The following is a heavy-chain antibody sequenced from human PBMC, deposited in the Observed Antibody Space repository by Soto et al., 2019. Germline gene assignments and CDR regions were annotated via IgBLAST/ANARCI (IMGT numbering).Heavy chain of an antibody. CDR3: VKDRWVDY. CDR2: ISSNEGST. V-gene: IGHV3-64D*06. Sequence: PGGSLRLSCSVSGFTFSSYAMHWVRQAPGKGLEYVSSISSNEGSTYYPDSVKGRFTISRDNSKNTLYLQMSSPRVEDTAVYYCVKDRWVDYWGQGTLVTVSS. J-gene: IGHJ4*02. D-gene: IGHD6-13*01. CDR1: GFTFSSYA.